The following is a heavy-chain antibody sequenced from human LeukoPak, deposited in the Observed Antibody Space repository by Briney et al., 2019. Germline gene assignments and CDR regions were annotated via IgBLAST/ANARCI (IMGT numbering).Heavy chain of an antibody. D-gene: IGHD3-22*01. Sequence: SETLSLTCTVSGGSICRGGYNWNWIRQQPGKGLEWIGYIYYTGSTYYNPSLKSRVTISVDTSKNQFSLKLSSVTAADTAVYYSARDLGYDTSGSVAYWGQGTLVTVSS. CDR2: IYYTGST. V-gene: IGHV4-31*03. CDR3: ARDLGYDTSGSVAY. CDR1: GGSICRGGYN. J-gene: IGHJ4*02.